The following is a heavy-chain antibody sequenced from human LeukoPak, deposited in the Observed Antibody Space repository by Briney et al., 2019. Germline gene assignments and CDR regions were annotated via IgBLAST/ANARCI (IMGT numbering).Heavy chain of an antibody. Sequence: GSLRLSCAASGFTFSSYGMSWDRQAPGKGLQWVSAITATADVTYYTDAVKGRFIISRDNSKNTLYLQMNSLRVDDTAMYYCARGSSADKYWGQGTLVAVSS. CDR2: ITATADVT. CDR3: ARGSSADKY. CDR1: GFTFSSYG. V-gene: IGHV3-23*01. D-gene: IGHD6-25*01. J-gene: IGHJ4*02.